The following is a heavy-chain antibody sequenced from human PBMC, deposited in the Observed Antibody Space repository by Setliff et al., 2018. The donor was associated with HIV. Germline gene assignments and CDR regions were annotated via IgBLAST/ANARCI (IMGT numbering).Heavy chain of an antibody. Sequence: SETLSLTCNVSGDSLNTYYWSWIRQPAGKGLEWIGRIHTSGNTNYNPSLKSRVTISVDTSKNQFSLKLSSVTAADTAVYYCAREGGLDYYDSSGHYSYWGQGTLVTVSS. CDR1: GDSLNTYY. CDR3: AREGGLDYYDSSGHYSY. V-gene: IGHV4-4*07. CDR2: IHTSGNT. J-gene: IGHJ4*02. D-gene: IGHD3-22*01.